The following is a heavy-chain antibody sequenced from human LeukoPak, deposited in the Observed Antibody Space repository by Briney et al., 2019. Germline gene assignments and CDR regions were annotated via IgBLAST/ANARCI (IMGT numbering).Heavy chain of an antibody. J-gene: IGHJ4*02. Sequence: VASVKVSCKASGYSFTNYDINWVRQATGQGLEWMGWMNTKSGDTGYSQKFQGRVFITRDTSINTAYMELSSLGSDDTAVYYCARSGGNYYAASCWSQGTLVTVSS. CDR2: MNTKSGDT. CDR3: ARSGGNYYAASC. CDR1: GYSFTNYD. V-gene: IGHV1-8*03. D-gene: IGHD1-26*01.